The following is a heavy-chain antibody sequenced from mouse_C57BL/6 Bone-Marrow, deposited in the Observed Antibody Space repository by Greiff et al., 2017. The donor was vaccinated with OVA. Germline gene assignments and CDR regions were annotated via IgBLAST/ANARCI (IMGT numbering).Heavy chain of an antibody. CDR1: GYAFSSSW. CDR2: IYPGDGDT. CDR3: ASGYDYLYFDY. V-gene: IGHV1-82*01. Sequence: QVQLQQSGPELVKPGASVKVSCKASGYAFSSSWMNWVKQRPGKGLEWIGRIYPGDGDTNYNGKFKGKATLTADKSSSTAYMQLSSLTSEDSAVYFCASGYDYLYFDYWGQGTTLTVSS. D-gene: IGHD2-4*01. J-gene: IGHJ2*01.